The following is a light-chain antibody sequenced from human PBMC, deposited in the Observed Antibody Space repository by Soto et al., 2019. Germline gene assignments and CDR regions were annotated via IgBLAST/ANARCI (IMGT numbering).Light chain of an antibody. Sequence: EIVLTPSPATLSFSPGERATLSCMASQSVSSSYLAWYQQKPGRAPRLLIYGASSRATGIPDRFSGSGSGTDFTLTISRLEPEDFAVYYCQKYGSSPLTCGGGTKGDIK. V-gene: IGKV3-20*01. CDR3: QKYGSSPLT. J-gene: IGKJ4*01. CDR2: GAS. CDR1: QSVSSSY.